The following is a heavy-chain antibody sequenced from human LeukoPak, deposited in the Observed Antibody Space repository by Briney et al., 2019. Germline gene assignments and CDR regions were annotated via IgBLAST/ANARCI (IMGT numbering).Heavy chain of an antibody. Sequence: SETLSLTCTVSGGSISSSSYYWGWIRQPPGKGLEWIGSIYYSGSTYYNPSLKSRVTISVDTSKNQFSLKLSSVTAADTTVYYYARQDYYDSSGLFDPWGQGTLVTVSS. CDR2: IYYSGST. CDR1: GGSISSSSYY. J-gene: IGHJ5*02. CDR3: ARQDYYDSSGLFDP. D-gene: IGHD3-22*01. V-gene: IGHV4-39*07.